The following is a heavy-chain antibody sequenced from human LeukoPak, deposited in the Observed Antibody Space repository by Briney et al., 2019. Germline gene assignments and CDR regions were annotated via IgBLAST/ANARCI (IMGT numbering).Heavy chain of an antibody. V-gene: IGHV3-23*01. CDR1: GFSFSTYD. CDR2: ISTTGGYT. J-gene: IGHJ4*02. D-gene: IGHD5-24*01. Sequence: GGSLRLSCVGSGFSFSTYDMGWVRQTPGKGLEWVSAISTTGGYTEDADSVKGRCTISRDNSQNTLFLQMHSLRAEDTAVYYCAKKPATIKFPFDIWGQGTLVTVSP. CDR3: AKKPATIKFPFDI.